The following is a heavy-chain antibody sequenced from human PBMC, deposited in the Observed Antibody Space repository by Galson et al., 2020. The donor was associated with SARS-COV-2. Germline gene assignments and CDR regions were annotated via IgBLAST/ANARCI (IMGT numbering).Heavy chain of an antibody. CDR1: GGSISSGGYY. Sequence: SETLSLTCTVSGGSISSGGYYWSWIRQHPGKGLEWIGYIYYSGSTYYNPSLKSRVTISVDTSKNQFSLTLSSVTAADTAVYYCARLRIVVVPAVINWFDPWGQGTLVTVSS. V-gene: IGHV4-31*03. D-gene: IGHD2-2*01. CDR2: IYYSGST. CDR3: ARLRIVVVPAVINWFDP. J-gene: IGHJ5*02.